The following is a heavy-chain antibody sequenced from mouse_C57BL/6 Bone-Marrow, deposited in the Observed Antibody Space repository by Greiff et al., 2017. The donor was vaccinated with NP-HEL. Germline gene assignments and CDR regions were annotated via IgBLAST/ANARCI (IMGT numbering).Heavy chain of an antibody. V-gene: IGHV3-6*01. Sequence: DVQLQESGPGLVKPSQSLSLTCSVTGYSITSGYYWNWIRQFPGNKLEWMGYISYDGSNNYNPSLQNRISITRDTSKNQFFLKLNSVTTEDTATYYCARPSVYAMDYWGQGTSVTVSS. CDR3: ARPSVYAMDY. D-gene: IGHD1-1*01. CDR2: ISYDGSN. J-gene: IGHJ4*01. CDR1: GYSITSGYY.